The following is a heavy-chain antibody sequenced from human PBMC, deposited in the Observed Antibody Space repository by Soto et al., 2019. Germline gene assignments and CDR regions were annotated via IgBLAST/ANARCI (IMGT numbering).Heavy chain of an antibody. CDR1: GFTFSSYV. J-gene: IGHJ2*01. CDR3: AKGSDLIYPYWYFGL. Sequence: EVLLLESGGGLVQPGESLRLSCAASGFTFSSYVMSWVRQAPGKGLEWVSTISGIGGTTYYADPVQGRFTISRDNVDNTLYLQMHSLGAEDPALYYCAKGSDLIYPYWYFGLWGRGNPVTVSS. V-gene: IGHV3-23*01. CDR2: ISGIGGTT. D-gene: IGHD3-10*01.